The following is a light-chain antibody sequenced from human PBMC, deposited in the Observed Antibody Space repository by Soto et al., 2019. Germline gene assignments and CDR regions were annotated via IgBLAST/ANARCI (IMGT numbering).Light chain of an antibody. Sequence: EIVLTQFPATLSLSPGERATLSCRASQNINIYLAWHQHKPGQAPRLLIYDATNRAAGIPARFSGSGSGTDFTLTISSLEPEDFAVYYCQQRRNWPLTFGGGTKVEIK. J-gene: IGKJ4*01. CDR2: DAT. V-gene: IGKV3-11*01. CDR3: QQRRNWPLT. CDR1: QNINIY.